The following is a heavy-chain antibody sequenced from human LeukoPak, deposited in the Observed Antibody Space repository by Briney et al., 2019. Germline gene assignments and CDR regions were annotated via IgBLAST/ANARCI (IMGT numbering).Heavy chain of an antibody. CDR3: AKAQQLVPLILPYYFDY. J-gene: IGHJ4*02. CDR1: GFTFSSYA. CDR2: ISGSGGST. Sequence: GGSPRLSCAASGFTFSSYAMSWVRQAPGKGLEWVSAISGSGGSTYYADSVKGRFTISRDNSKNTLYLQMNSLRAEDTAVYYCAKAQQLVPLILPYYFDYWGQGTLVTVSS. V-gene: IGHV3-23*01. D-gene: IGHD6-13*01.